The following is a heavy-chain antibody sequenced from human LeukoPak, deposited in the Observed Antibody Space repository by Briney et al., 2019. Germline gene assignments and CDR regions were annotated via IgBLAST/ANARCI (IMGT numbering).Heavy chain of an antibody. V-gene: IGHV1-46*01. CDR1: GYTFTSYY. CDR2: INPSGGST. CDR3: ARVPYYYDSSGYSFDY. J-gene: IGHJ4*02. D-gene: IGHD3-22*01. Sequence: ASVKVSCKASGYTFTSYYMHWVRQAPGRGLEWMGIINPSGGSTSYAQKFQGRVTMTRDTSTSTVYMELSSLRSEDTAVYYCARVPYYYDSSGYSFDYWGQGTLVTVSS.